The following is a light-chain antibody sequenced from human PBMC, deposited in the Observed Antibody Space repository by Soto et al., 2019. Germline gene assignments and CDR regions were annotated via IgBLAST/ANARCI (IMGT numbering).Light chain of an antibody. Sequence: EIVLTHSPGTLSLSPGERATLSCRASQSVSSSYLAWYQQKPGQAPRLLIYGACSRATGIPDRFSGSGSGTDFNLTSSRLEPEDFAVYYCQQYGSSPGTVGQGTKVEIK. J-gene: IGKJ1*01. CDR2: GAC. V-gene: IGKV3-20*01. CDR3: QQYGSSPGT. CDR1: QSVSSSY.